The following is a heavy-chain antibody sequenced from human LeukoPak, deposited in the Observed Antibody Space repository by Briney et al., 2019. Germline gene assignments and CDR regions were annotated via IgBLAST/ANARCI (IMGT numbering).Heavy chain of an antibody. J-gene: IGHJ4*02. CDR1: GGSISSGDYY. CDR2: IYYSGST. Sequence: TSSETLSLTCTVSGGSISSGDYYWSWIRQPPGKGLEWIGYIYYSGSTYYNPSLKSRVTISVDTSKNQFSLKLSSVTAADTAVYYCARARVEMATIEFDYWGQGTLVTVSS. V-gene: IGHV4-30-4*01. CDR3: ARARVEMATIEFDY. D-gene: IGHD5-24*01.